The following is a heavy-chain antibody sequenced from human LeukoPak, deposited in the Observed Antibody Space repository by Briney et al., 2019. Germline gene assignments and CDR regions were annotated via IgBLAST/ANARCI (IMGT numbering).Heavy chain of an antibody. V-gene: IGHV4-59*01. D-gene: IGHD6-13*01. CDR3: ARALRQQLVTGWFDP. CDR2: IYYSGST. CDR1: GGSISSYY. J-gene: IGHJ5*02. Sequence: PSETLSLTCTVSGGSISSYYWSWIRQPPGKGLEWIGYIYYSGSTYYNPSLKSRVTISVDTSKNQFSLRLSSVTAADTAVYYCARALRQQLVTGWFDPWGQGTLVTVSS.